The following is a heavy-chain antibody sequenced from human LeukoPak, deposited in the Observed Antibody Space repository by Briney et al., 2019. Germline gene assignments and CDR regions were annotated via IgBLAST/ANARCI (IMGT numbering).Heavy chain of an antibody. J-gene: IGHJ4*02. CDR3: ASGYSSGWY. CDR1: GGTFSSYA. D-gene: IGHD6-19*01. V-gene: IGHV1-69*13. Sequence: SVKASCKASGGTFSSYAICWVRQAPGQGLEWMGGIIPIFGTANYAQKFQGRVTITADESTSIAYLELSSLRSEDTAVYYCASGYSSGWYWGQGTLVTVSS. CDR2: IIPIFGTA.